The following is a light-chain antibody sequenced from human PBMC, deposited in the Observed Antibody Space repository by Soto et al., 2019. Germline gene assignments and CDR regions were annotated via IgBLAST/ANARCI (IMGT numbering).Light chain of an antibody. CDR1: QAISSW. CDR3: QHYNRYSQA. J-gene: IGKJ1*01. Sequence: EIQMTKSPSTLSGSVWDRVTITCRASQAISSWLAWYQQKPGKAPKLLIYKASTLKSGVPSRFSGSGSGTEFTLTISSLQPADFATYYCQHYNRYSQAFGQGTKVDIK. V-gene: IGKV1-5*03. CDR2: KAS.